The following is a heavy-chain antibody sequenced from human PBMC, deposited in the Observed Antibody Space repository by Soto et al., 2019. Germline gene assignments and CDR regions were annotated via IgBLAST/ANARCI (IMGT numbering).Heavy chain of an antibody. D-gene: IGHD2-8*01. Sequence: QVQLVESGGGVVQPGRSLRLSCAASGFTFSNYGMHWVRQTPGKGLEWVAVISYDGSHEFYTDSVKGRFTISRDNPKNTMYLQINSLKTEDTPMYYCAKDPKCCTIGSHFLDNWFDPWGQGTLVTVSS. V-gene: IGHV3-30*18. CDR3: AKDPKCCTIGSHFLDNWFDP. J-gene: IGHJ5*02. CDR2: ISYDGSHE. CDR1: GFTFSNYG.